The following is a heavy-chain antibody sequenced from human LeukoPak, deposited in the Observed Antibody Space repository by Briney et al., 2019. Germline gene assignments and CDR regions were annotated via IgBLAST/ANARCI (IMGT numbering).Heavy chain of an antibody. CDR2: ISYDGSNK. Sequence: GGSLRLSCAASGFTFSSYAMHWVRQAPGKGLEWVAVISYDGSNKYYADSVKGRLTISRDNSKNTLYLQMNSLRAEDTAVYYCARSSYGSGFDYWGQGTLVTVSS. J-gene: IGHJ4*02. D-gene: IGHD3-10*01. V-gene: IGHV3-30*04. CDR3: ARSSYGSGFDY. CDR1: GFTFSSYA.